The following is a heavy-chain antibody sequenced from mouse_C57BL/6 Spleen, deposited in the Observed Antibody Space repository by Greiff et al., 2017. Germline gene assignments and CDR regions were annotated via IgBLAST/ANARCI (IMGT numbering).Heavy chain of an antibody. V-gene: IGHV5-17*01. J-gene: IGHJ4*01. CDR1: GFTFSDYG. Sequence: EVKLVESGGGLVKPGGSLKLSCAASGFTFSDYGMHWVRQAPEKGLEWVAYISSGSSTIYYADTVKGRFTISRDNAKNTLFLQMTSLRSEDTAMYYCARPLDSSIYYAMDYWGQGTSVTVSS. CDR3: ARPLDSSIYYAMDY. CDR2: ISSGSSTI. D-gene: IGHD3-2*02.